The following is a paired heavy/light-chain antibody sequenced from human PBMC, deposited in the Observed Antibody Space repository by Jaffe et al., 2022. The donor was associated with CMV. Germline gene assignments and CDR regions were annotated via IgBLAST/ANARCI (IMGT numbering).Light chain of an antibody. CDR3: ETWDSNTRV. CDR2: LEGGGAY. V-gene: IGLV4-60*03. Sequence: QPVLTQSSSASASLGSSVKLTCTLSRGHPSYMIAWHQQRAGAAPRFLMRLEGGGAYDKGSGVPDRFSGSSSGPDRYLIISNLQSEDEADYYCETWDSNTRVFGGGTKLTVL. J-gene: IGLJ2*01. CDR1: RGHPSYM.
Heavy chain of an antibody. V-gene: IGHV4-39*02. CDR2: VYYNGGT. CDR3: ARLTERDTLGH. CDR1: GDSIGSNPHY. Sequence: QLQLQESGPGLVKPSETLSLTCTVSGDSIGSNPHYWGWFRQPPGQGLEWIADVYYNGGTSHNPSLKGRVTISLDSSKNRFSLKVTSVTAADTAIYYCARLTERDTLGHWGQGTLVVVSS. J-gene: IGHJ4*02.